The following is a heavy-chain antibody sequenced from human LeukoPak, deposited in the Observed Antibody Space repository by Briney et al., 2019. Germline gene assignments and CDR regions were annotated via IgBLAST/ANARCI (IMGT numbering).Heavy chain of an antibody. V-gene: IGHV3-23*01. CDR2: ISGNGGST. J-gene: IGHJ4*02. Sequence: PGGSLRLSCAASGFTFRTYAMSWVRQAPGKGLEWVSTISGNGGSTYYADSVRGRFTISRDNSKSTLYLQMNSLRAEDTAVYYCARDPGYAVYYFDYWGQGILVTVSS. CDR1: GFTFRTYA. CDR3: ARDPGYAVYYFDY. D-gene: IGHD1-1*01.